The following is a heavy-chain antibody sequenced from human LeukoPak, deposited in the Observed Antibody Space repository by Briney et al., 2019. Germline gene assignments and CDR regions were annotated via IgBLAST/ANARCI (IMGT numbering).Heavy chain of an antibody. CDR3: AKGSYYYDSSGYYSY. D-gene: IGHD3-22*01. CDR2: IYSGGGT. CDR1: GFSVSSNY. Sequence: GGSLRLSCAASGFSVSSNYMSWVRQAPGKGLEWVSVIYSGGGTYYADSVKGRFTISRDNSKNTLYLQMNSLRAEDTAVYYCAKGSYYYDSSGYYSYWGQGTLVTVSS. J-gene: IGHJ4*02. V-gene: IGHV3-53*01.